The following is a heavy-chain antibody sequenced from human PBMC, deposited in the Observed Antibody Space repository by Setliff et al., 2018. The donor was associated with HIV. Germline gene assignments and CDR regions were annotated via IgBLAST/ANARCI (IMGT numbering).Heavy chain of an antibody. J-gene: IGHJ6*02. CDR1: GGSFSNYY. Sequence: SETLSLTCAVYGGSFSNYYWSWIRQSPGKGLEWIVEIADDGTNYYNPSLKSRATISLDTSKRQFSLTLSPVTAADTAVYYCARAPSCADDWCYIYYYYYYGMDVWGRGTTVTVSS. V-gene: IGHV4-34*01. CDR3: ARAPSCADDWCYIYYYYYYGMDV. CDR2: IADDGTN. D-gene: IGHD2-21*01.